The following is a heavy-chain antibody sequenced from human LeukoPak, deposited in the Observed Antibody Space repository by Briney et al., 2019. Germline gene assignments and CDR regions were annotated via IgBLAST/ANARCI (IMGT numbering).Heavy chain of an antibody. CDR2: ISGYTGDT. V-gene: IGHV1-18*01. CDR1: GYTFTNYD. J-gene: IGHJ4*02. D-gene: IGHD3-16*01. CDR3: ARSDVWGELHLDY. Sequence: ASVKVSCKTSGYTFTNYDIYWVRQAPGQGLECMGWISGYTGDTKYAQILQGRFTVTTDTSTSTAYMELRSLTSDDTAVYYCARSDVWGELHLDYWGQGTLVTVSS.